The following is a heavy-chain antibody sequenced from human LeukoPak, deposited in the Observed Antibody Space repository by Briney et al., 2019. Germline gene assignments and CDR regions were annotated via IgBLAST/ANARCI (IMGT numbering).Heavy chain of an antibody. CDR3: ARGAPPQN. J-gene: IGHJ4*02. CDR1: GGSISSGDYY. V-gene: IGHV4-61*08. Sequence: SETLSLTCTVSGGSISSGDYYWSWIRQPPGKGLEWIGYIYYSGSTNYNPSLKSRVTISIDTSKNHFSLNLTSVTAADTAVYYCARGAPPQNWGQGALVTVSS. CDR2: IYYSGST.